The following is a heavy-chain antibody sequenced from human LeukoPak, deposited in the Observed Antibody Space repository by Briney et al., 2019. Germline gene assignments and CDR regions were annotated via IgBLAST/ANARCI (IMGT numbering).Heavy chain of an antibody. V-gene: IGHV4-59*01. J-gene: IGHJ3*02. D-gene: IGHD2-15*01. CDR2: IYYSGST. CDR1: GGSISSYY. CDR3: ARLVDCSGGSCYYVFDI. Sequence: SETLSLTCTVSGGSISSYYWSWIRQPPGKGLEWIGYIYYSGSTNYNPSLKSRVTISVDTSKNQFSLKLSSVTAADTAVYYCARLVDCSGGSCYYVFDIWGQGAMVTVSS.